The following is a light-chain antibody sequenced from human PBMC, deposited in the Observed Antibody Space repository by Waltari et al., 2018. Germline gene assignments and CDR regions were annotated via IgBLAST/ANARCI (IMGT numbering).Light chain of an antibody. CDR3: CSSAGGSTPWV. CDR1: SSDVGSYNL. V-gene: IGLV2-23*02. CDR2: EVN. J-gene: IGLJ3*02. Sequence: QSALTQPASVSGSPGQSITISCTGTSSDVGSYNLVSWYQQYPGKAPKLMLYEVNKRPSGVSHRFSGSKSGNTASLTISGLQAEDEADYYCCSSAGGSTPWVFGGGTKLTVL.